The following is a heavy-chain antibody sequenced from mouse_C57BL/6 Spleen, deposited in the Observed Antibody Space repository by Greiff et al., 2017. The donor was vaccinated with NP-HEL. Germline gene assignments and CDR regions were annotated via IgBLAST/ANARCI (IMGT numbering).Heavy chain of an antibody. Sequence: QVQLQQPGAELVRPGSSVKLSCKASGYTFTSYWMHWVKQRPIQGLEWIGNIDPSDSETHYNQKFKDKATLTVDKSSSTAYMQLSSLTSEDSAVYYCARFFRYDGYYAWFAYWGQGTLVTVSA. J-gene: IGHJ3*01. CDR2: IDPSDSET. CDR3: ARFFRYDGYYAWFAY. V-gene: IGHV1-52*01. D-gene: IGHD2-3*01. CDR1: GYTFTSYW.